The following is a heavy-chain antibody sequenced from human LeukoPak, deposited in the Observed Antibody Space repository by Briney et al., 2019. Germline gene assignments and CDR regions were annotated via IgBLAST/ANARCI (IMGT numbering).Heavy chain of an antibody. CDR2: IYTGDRT. CDR3: ARQRDGYNSDPFDI. V-gene: IGHV3-53*05. CDR1: GFSVSSNY. Sequence: HPGGSLRLSCAASGFSVSSNYMSWVRQAPGKGLEWVSVIYTGDRTDYADPVKGRFTVSRDNSKNTMYLKMNSLKTEDTALYYCARQRDGYNSDPFDIWGQGTMVTVFS. J-gene: IGHJ3*02. D-gene: IGHD5-24*01.